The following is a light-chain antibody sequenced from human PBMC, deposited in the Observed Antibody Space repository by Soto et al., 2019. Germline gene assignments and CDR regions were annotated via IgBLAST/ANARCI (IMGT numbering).Light chain of an antibody. J-gene: IGKJ1*01. V-gene: IGKV1-5*03. Sequence: DIEMTQSPSTLSASVGDRVTITCRASQSISSWLAWYQQKPGKAPKVLMYKASRLESGVPSRFSGSGSGTEFTLTISSLQPDDFATYYCQQYDSHFWTFGQGTKVEIK. CDR3: QQYDSHFWT. CDR2: KAS. CDR1: QSISSW.